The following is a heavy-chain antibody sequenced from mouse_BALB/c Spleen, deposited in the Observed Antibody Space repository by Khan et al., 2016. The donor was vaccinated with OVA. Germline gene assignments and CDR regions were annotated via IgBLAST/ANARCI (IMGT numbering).Heavy chain of an antibody. V-gene: IGHV1-74*01. CDR2: IDPYDSET. CDR3: AKYPFAY. CDR1: GYTFTSYW. J-gene: IGHJ3*01. Sequence: QVQLQQPGAELVRPGASVKLSCEASGYTFTSYWMNWVKQSPAQGLEWIGRIDPYDSETHYNQNFKDKAILTVDNSSSTAYMQLSSLTSEDSAVYYSAKYPFAYWGQGTLVTVSA.